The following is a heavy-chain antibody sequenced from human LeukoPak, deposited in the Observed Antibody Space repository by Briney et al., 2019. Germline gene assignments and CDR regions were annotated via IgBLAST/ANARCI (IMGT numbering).Heavy chain of an antibody. CDR3: IRDFLTVTTNDY. CDR2: IKTDGSDR. CDR1: GFTFSSYW. D-gene: IGHD4-11*01. J-gene: IGHJ4*02. Sequence: TGGSLRLSCAASGFTFSSYWMHWVRQAPGQAPGKGLVWVSGIKTDGSDRRYADFVTGRFTISRDNAKNTLFLQMNSLRAEDTAVYYCIRDFLTVTTNDYWGQGTLVTVSS. V-gene: IGHV3-74*01.